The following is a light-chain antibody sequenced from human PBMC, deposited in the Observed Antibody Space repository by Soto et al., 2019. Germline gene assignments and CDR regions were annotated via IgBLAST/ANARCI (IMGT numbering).Light chain of an antibody. CDR1: QGISNS. V-gene: IGKV1-27*01. CDR3: RTYYGAPA. Sequence: RASQGISNSLVWYQQKPGKVLKLLIYDAYTLQSGVPSRFSGLGSGTDFPLTFGVLEPEHIPTSYCRTYYGAPAFARGTRLEI. CDR2: DAY. J-gene: IGKJ5*01.